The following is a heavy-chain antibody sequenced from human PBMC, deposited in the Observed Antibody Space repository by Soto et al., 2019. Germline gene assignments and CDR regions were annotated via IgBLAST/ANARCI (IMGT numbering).Heavy chain of an antibody. CDR1: GGTFSSYA. V-gene: IGHV1-69*05. Sequence: QVQLVQSGAEVKEPGSSVKVSCQASGGTFSSYALSWVRQAPGQGLEWMGGIIPLFRRPDYAQKFQGIVTITTEESTSTIYMKLISLRSEDVAIYYCARDNVRPLLGGNYYYLTDVLGQGTTITVYS. CDR3: ARDNVRPLLGGNYYYLTDV. CDR2: IIPLFRRP. J-gene: IGHJ6*02. D-gene: IGHD3-3*02.